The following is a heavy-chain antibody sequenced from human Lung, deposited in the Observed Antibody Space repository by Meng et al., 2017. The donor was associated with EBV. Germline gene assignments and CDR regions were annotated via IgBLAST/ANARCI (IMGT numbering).Heavy chain of an antibody. CDR3: ARDLSGYYSFVDY. CDR1: GYTFTGYY. Sequence: VQLGQSGAAVKRPGASMKVSCKASGYTFTGYYMQWVRQAPGKGLEWMGRINPNNGGANYAQQFQGRVTMTTDTSISTAYMELSRLRSDDTAVYYCARDLSGYYSFVDYWGQGTLVTVSS. CDR2: INPNNGGA. D-gene: IGHD3-22*01. V-gene: IGHV1-2*06. J-gene: IGHJ4*02.